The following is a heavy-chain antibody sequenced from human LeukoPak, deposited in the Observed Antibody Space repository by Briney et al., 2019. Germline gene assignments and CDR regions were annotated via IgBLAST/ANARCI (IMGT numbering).Heavy chain of an antibody. V-gene: IGHV1-69*05. CDR3: AGDIPNRYCSSTSCYEQRNWFDP. J-gene: IGHJ5*02. CDR2: SIPIFGTA. Sequence: SVKVSCKASGGTFSSYAISWVRQAPGQGLEWMGGSIPIFGTANYAQKFQGRVTITTDESTRTAYMELSSLRSEDTAVYYCAGDIPNRYCSSTSCYEQRNWFDPWGQGTLVTVSS. D-gene: IGHD2-2*01. CDR1: GGTFSSYA.